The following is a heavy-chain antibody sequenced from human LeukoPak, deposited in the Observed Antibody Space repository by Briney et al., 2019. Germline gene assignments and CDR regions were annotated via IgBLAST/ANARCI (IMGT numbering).Heavy chain of an antibody. V-gene: IGHV1-46*01. CDR2: INTNDGGT. CDR3: AREGYGSGTYLDY. Sequence: ASVKVSCKASGYTFTSYYMHWVRQAPGHGLAWMGRINTNDGGTNYAQKFQGRVTMTRDMSTSTVYMELSSLRSEDTAVYYCAREGYGSGTYLDYWGQGILVTVSS. D-gene: IGHD3-10*01. J-gene: IGHJ4*02. CDR1: GYTFTSYY.